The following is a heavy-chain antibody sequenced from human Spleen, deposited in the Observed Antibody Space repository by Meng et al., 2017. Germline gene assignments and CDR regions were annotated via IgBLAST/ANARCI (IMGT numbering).Heavy chain of an antibody. V-gene: IGHV1-2*06. D-gene: IGHD3-22*01. CDR2: INPNSGVT. CDR3: ARDGDYYDIGP. CDR1: GYTFNAYS. J-gene: IGHJ5*02. Sequence: QAERVQSGAEVGKPGASVKVSCKASGYTFNAYSMHWVRQAPGQGLEWMGRINPNSGVTNYAQNFQGRVTMTRDTSISTAYMELSSLRSDDTAVYYCARDGDYYDIGPWGQGTLVTVSS.